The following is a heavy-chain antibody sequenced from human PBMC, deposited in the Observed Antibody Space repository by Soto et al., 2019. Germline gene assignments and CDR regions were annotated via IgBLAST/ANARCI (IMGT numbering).Heavy chain of an antibody. CDR3: ARDLLTALDY. CDR2: IYYSGST. Sequence: SETLSLTCTVSGGSISSGGYYWSWIRQHPGKGLEWIGYIYYSGSTYYNPSLKSRVTISVDTSKNQFSLKLSSVTAADTAVYYAARDLLTALDYWGQGTLVTVSS. V-gene: IGHV4-31*03. J-gene: IGHJ4*02. CDR1: GGSISSGGYY. D-gene: IGHD3-9*01.